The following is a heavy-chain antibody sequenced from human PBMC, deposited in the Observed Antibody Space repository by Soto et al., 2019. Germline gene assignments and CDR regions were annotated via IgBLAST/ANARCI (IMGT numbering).Heavy chain of an antibody. Sequence: PSETLSLTCAVSGDSISSYYCMWIRQPPGKGLESIGYLYYGRSANYNPSLKSRFTLSVDTSTNQCSLTLSSITAADMAVYYCARRWAVAGKTHDYWGQGTLVTVSS. CDR1: GDSISSYY. V-gene: IGHV4-59*01. D-gene: IGHD6-19*01. CDR3: ARRWAVAGKTHDY. J-gene: IGHJ4*02. CDR2: LYYGRSA.